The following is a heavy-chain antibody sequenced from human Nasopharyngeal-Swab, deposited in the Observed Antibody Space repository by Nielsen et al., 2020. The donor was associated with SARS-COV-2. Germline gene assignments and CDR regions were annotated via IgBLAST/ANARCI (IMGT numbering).Heavy chain of an antibody. J-gene: IGHJ2*01. Sequence: GESLKISCAASGFTFSSYWMHWVRQAPGKGLEWVSRINSDGSTTTYGDSVKGRFTISRDNAKNTLYLQENSLRAEDTAVYYCAGGYRYFDLWGRGTLVTVSS. CDR2: INSDGSTT. CDR3: AGGYRYFDL. V-gene: IGHV3-74*01. CDR1: GFTFSSYW.